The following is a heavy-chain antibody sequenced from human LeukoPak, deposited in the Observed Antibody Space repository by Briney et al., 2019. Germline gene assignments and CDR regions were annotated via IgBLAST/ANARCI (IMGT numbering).Heavy chain of an antibody. V-gene: IGHV4-34*01. CDR1: GGYFSGFY. J-gene: IGHJ6*03. CDR3: AKGKAGHYHSVTDEYYYYMDV. D-gene: IGHD3-9*01. Sequence: SETLSLTCVVDGGYFSGFYWTWVRQAPGKGLEWIGEISYSGTTKYNPSLKSRVTIEVDTSKKQISLNLSSMTAADTAVYYCAKGKAGHYHSVTDEYYYYMDVWGKGITVIVSS. CDR2: ISYSGTT.